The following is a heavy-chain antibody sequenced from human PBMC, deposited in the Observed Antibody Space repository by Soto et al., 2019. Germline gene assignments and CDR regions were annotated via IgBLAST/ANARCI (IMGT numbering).Heavy chain of an antibody. V-gene: IGHV3-30*18. CDR2: ISYDGTKK. D-gene: IGHD1-26*01. Sequence: GGSLRLSCAASGFSFSTYGMHWVRQAPGKGLDWVAFISYDGTKKYCADSVKGRFTISRDNSKNTVYLQMDSLRAEDTAVYYCAKDYGWEIVRNYFDLWGQGTLVTVSS. CDR3: AKDYGWEIVRNYFDL. J-gene: IGHJ4*02. CDR1: GFSFSTYG.